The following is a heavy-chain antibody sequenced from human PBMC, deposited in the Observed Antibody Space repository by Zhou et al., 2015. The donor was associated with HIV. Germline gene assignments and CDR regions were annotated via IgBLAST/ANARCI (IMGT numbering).Heavy chain of an antibody. CDR1: GFSLKDFV. J-gene: IGHJ2*01. V-gene: IGHV1-69*04. D-gene: IGHD3-16*01. CDR3: VRETLEGNRWGPRREKGDWYFDF. CDR2: VIPQSGVV. Sequence: QLVQSGPEVKKPGSSVKVSCKASGFSLKDFVITWLRQAPGQGLEWMGRVIPQSGVVDHAQKFKVRVRLSGEKSSLTTFMEIRNLRSEDTAVYYCVRETLEGNRWGPRREKGDWYFDFWGRGTLVTVSS.